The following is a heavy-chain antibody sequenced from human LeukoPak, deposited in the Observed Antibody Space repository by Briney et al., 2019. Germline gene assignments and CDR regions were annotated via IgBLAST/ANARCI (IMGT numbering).Heavy chain of an antibody. J-gene: IGHJ4*02. CDR1: GGSFSGYY. Sequence: PSETLSLTCAVPGGSFSGYYWTWFRQPPGKGLEWIGEINHSGSANYNASLKSRVTISLDTSKKQFSLKLCSVTAADTAVYYCARGQGTVTTHWGQGTLVTVSS. D-gene: IGHD4-17*01. V-gene: IGHV4-34*01. CDR2: INHSGSA. CDR3: ARGQGTVTTH.